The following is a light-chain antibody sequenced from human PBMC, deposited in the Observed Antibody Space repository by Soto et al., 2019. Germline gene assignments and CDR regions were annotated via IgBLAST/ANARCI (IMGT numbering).Light chain of an antibody. Sequence: DIQMTQYPSSLSASVGDRVTITCQASQDISNYLNWYQQKPGKAPKLLIYDASNLETGVPSRFIGSGAGTDFTFTISSLQPEDMATYYCQQYDNLPLTVGGGTKVEIK. V-gene: IGKV1-33*01. CDR2: DAS. CDR1: QDISNY. CDR3: QQYDNLPLT. J-gene: IGKJ4*01.